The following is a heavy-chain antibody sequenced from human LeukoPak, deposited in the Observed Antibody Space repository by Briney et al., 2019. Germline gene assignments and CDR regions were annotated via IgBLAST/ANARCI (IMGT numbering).Heavy chain of an antibody. CDR1: GFTFTSYV. J-gene: IGHJ4*02. D-gene: IGHD3-16*01. V-gene: IGHV3-23*01. CDR2: ISGSGEST. CDR3: AKVTYDYVWGSYEN. Sequence: GGSLRLSCAASGFTFTSYVMNWVRQAPGKRLEWVSAISGSGESTYYADSVKGRFTISRDNSKNTLYLQMNRLRAEDTAIYYCAKVTYDYVWGSYENWGQGALVTVSS.